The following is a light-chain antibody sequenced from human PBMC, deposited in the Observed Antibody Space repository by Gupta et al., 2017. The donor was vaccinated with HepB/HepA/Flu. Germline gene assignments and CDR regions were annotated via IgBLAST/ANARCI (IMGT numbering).Light chain of an antibody. Sequence: QSVLTQPPSASGTPGQRVTISCSGSSSNIGSNYVYWYQQLPGTAPKLLIYRNNQRPSGVPDRFSGSKPGTSASLAISGLRSEDEADYYCAARDDSLSGVVFGGGTKLTVL. V-gene: IGLV1-47*01. CDR3: AARDDSLSGVV. CDR1: SSNIGSNY. CDR2: RNN. J-gene: IGLJ2*01.